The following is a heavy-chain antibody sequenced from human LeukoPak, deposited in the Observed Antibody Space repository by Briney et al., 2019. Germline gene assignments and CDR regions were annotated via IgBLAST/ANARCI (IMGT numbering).Heavy chain of an antibody. V-gene: IGHV3-48*03. CDR2: ISSSGSTI. Sequence: GGSLRLSCAASGFTFSSYEMNWVRQAPGKGLEWVSYISSSGSTIYYADSVKSRFTISRDNAKNSLYLQMNSLRAEDTAVYYCARAGSEVVVAAISRGYYYMDVWGKGTTVTISS. J-gene: IGHJ6*03. CDR3: ARAGSEVVVAAISRGYYYMDV. D-gene: IGHD2-15*01. CDR1: GFTFSSYE.